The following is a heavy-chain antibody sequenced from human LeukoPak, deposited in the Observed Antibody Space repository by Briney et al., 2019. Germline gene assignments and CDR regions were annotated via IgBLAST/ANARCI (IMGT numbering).Heavy chain of an antibody. CDR2: INHSGST. Sequence: KPSETLSLTCAVYGGSFSGYYWSWIRQPPGKGLGWIGEINHSGSTNYNPSLKSRVTISVDTSKNQFSLKLSSVTAADTAVYYCARVAFSGAVDYWGQGTLVTVSS. J-gene: IGHJ4*02. V-gene: IGHV4-34*01. CDR3: ARVAFSGAVDY. CDR1: GGSFSGYY. D-gene: IGHD1-14*01.